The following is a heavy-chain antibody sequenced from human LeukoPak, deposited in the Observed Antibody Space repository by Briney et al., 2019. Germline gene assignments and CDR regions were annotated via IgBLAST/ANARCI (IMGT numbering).Heavy chain of an antibody. V-gene: IGHV3-48*03. Sequence: GGSLRLSCAASGFTFSSYEMNWVRQAPGRGLEWVSYISSNGASIHYADSVKGRFTISRDNTKNSLYLQLNSLSAEDTAVYYCVRDTDPWGQGTLVTVSS. J-gene: IGHJ5*02. CDR2: ISSNGASI. CDR3: VRDTDP. CDR1: GFTFSSYE.